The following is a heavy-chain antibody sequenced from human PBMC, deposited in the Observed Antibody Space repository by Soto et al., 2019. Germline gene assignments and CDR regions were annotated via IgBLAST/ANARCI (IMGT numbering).Heavy chain of an antibody. CDR3: ATRSGDYVGWFDP. D-gene: IGHD4-17*01. V-gene: IGHV4-39*01. CDR1: GGSIIGSGFH. J-gene: IGHJ5*02. Sequence: SETLSLTCTVSGGSIIGSGFHWAWIRQHPGKGLEWIGSIYYSGTANYSPSLKSRLAIDVDTSKNQFSLRLSSVTAADTAVYYCATRSGDYVGWFDPWGQGTRVTVSS. CDR2: IYYSGTA.